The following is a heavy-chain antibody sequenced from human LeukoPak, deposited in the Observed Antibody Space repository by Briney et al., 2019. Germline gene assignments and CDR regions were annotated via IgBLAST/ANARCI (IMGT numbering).Heavy chain of an antibody. CDR1: GGSISSYY. V-gene: IGHV4-59*01. Sequence: SETLSLTCTVSGGSISSYYWSWIRQPPGEGLEWIGYIYYSGSTNYNPSLKSRVTISVDTSKNQFSLKLSSVTAADTAVYYCARGGMDDYVWGSCRPPPSYYYYYLDFWGNGTTVTVSS. CDR2: IYYSGST. J-gene: IGHJ6*03. D-gene: IGHD3-16*02. CDR3: ARGGMDDYVWGSCRPPPSYYYYYLDF.